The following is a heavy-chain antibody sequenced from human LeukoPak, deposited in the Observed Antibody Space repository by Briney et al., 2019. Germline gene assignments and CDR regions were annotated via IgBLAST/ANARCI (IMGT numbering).Heavy chain of an antibody. J-gene: IGHJ4*02. D-gene: IGHD6-19*01. CDR1: GYTFTAYR. CDR3: ASNSLSGAGYYFDY. Sequence: GASVKVSRKASGYTFTAYRMHWVRQAPGQGLEWMGWIHPNSGDTKYTQTFQGRVTMTRDTSISTAYMELSGLRYDDTALYYCASNSLSGAGYYFDYWGQGTLVTVSS. V-gene: IGHV1-2*02. CDR2: IHPNSGDT.